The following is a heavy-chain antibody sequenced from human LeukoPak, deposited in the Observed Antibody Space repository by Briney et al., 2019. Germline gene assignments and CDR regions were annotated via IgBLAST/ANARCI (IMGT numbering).Heavy chain of an antibody. D-gene: IGHD3-22*01. Sequence: SETLSLTCTVSGASLTSGNYYWGWIRQHPGKGLEWIGYIRYSGSTYHNPSLKSRLAISVDTSRNQFSLDLSSVTAADTAVYHCARGFYYDNYMDVWGNGTTVTVSS. J-gene: IGHJ6*03. CDR3: ARGFYYDNYMDV. V-gene: IGHV4-31*03. CDR2: IRYSGST. CDR1: GASLTSGNYY.